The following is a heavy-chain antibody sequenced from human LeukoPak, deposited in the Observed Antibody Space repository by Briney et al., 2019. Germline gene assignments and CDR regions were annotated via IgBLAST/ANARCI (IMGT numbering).Heavy chain of an antibody. V-gene: IGHV4-39*01. J-gene: IGHJ3*02. CDR3: ARINKGPFDI. CDR1: GDSLTSSCYY. Sequence: SETLSLTCSVSGDSLTSSCYYWGWVRHPPEKGLEWIGSISYGGNTFYRPSLRGRIPMSVHMSKNLVSLKLSPVTGADTAIYYCARINKGPFDIWGQGTLVSVSS. D-gene: IGHD3-10*01. CDR2: ISYGGNT.